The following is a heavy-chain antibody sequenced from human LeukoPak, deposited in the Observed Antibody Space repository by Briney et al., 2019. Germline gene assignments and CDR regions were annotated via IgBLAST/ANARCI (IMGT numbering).Heavy chain of an antibody. D-gene: IGHD2-2*01. CDR2: ISGSGGST. CDR1: GFTFSSYA. CDR3: AKDSPGYCSSTSCYGMDV. J-gene: IGHJ6*02. Sequence: GASLRLSCAAPGFTFSSYAMSWVRQAPGKGLEWVSAISGSGGSTYYADSVKGRFTISRDNSKNTLYLQMNSLRAEDTAVYYCAKDSPGYCSSTSCYGMDVWGQGTTVTVSS. V-gene: IGHV3-23*01.